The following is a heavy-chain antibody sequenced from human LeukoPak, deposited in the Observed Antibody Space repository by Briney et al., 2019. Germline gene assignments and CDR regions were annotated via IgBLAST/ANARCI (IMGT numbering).Heavy chain of an antibody. CDR1: GFRFNSYV. D-gene: IGHD4-11*01. J-gene: IGHJ4*02. CDR2: ISGSGGST. CDR3: AKARGHDYDYSNPFDY. Sequence: QPGGSLRLSCAVSGFRFNSYVMTWVRQAPGKGLEWVSTISGSGGSTYYADSVKGRFTISRDNSKNTLYLQINSLRAGDTAVYYCAKARGHDYDYSNPFDYWGQGTLVTVSS. V-gene: IGHV3-23*01.